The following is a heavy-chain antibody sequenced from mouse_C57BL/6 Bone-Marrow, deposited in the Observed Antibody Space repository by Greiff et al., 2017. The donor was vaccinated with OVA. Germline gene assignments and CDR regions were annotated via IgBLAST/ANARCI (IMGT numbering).Heavy chain of an antibody. CDR2: IYPSDSEP. CDR3: ALITTPVGGYFDV. Sequence: QVQLQQPGAELVRPGSSVKLSCKASGYTFTSYWMDWVKQRPGQGLEWIGNIYPSDSEPHYNQKFKDKATLTVDTPSSTAYMQLSSLTSEDSAVYYCALITTPVGGYFDVWGTGTTVTVAS. CDR1: GYTFTSYW. D-gene: IGHD1-1*01. V-gene: IGHV1-61*01. J-gene: IGHJ1*03.